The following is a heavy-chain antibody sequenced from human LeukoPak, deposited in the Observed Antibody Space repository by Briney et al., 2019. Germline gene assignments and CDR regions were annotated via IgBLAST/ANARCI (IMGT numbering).Heavy chain of an antibody. V-gene: IGHV3-7*01. CDR3: AREWRGSSYF. D-gene: IGHD6-13*01. CDR2: IKQDGSEK. J-gene: IGHJ4*02. CDR1: GFTFSNYW. Sequence: GGSLRLSCEASGFTFSNYWMNWVRQAPGKGLEWVANIKQDGSEKYYVDSVRGRFTISRDNAKDSLYLQMNSLRAEDTAVYYCAREWRGSSYFRGQGTLVTVSS.